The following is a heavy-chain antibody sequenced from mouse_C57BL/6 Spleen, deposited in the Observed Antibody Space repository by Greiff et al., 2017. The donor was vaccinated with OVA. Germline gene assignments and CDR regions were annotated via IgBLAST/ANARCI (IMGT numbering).Heavy chain of an antibody. J-gene: IGHJ1*03. CDR1: GYTFTSYW. CDR3: ARRTVVARSYWYFDV. CDR2: IDPSDSYT. V-gene: IGHV1-59*01. Sequence: QVQLQQSGAELVRPGTSVKLSCKASGYTFTSYWMHWVKQRPGQGLAWIGVIDPSDSYTNYNQKFKGKATLTVDTSSSTAYMQLSSLTSEDSAVYYCARRTVVARSYWYFDVWGTGTTVTVSS. D-gene: IGHD1-1*01.